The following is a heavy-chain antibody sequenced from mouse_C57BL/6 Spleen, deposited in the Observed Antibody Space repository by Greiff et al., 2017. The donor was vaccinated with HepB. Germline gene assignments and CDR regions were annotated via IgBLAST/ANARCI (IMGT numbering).Heavy chain of an antibody. CDR2: IYPGDGDT. V-gene: IGHV1-80*01. J-gene: IGHJ4*01. CDR3: ARRYYYGSSFYYAMDY. Sequence: VKLMESGAELVKPGASVKISCKASGYAFSSYWMNWVKQRPGKGLEWIGQIYPGDGDTNYNGKFKGKATLTADKSSSTAYMQLSSLTSEDSAVYFCARRYYYGSSFYYAMDYWGQGTSVTVSS. D-gene: IGHD1-1*01. CDR1: GYAFSSYW.